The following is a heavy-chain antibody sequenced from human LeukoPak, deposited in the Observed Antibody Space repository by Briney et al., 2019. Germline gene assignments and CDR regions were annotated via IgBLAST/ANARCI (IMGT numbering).Heavy chain of an antibody. V-gene: IGHV1-69*06. Sequence: SVKVSCKASGGAFSSYAISWVRQAPGQGLEWMGGIIPIFGTANYAQKFQGRVTITADKSTSTAYMELSSLRSEDTAVYYCATNGSPNGWFDPWGQGTLVTVSS. CDR2: IIPIFGTA. D-gene: IGHD2-8*01. CDR1: GGAFSSYA. J-gene: IGHJ5*02. CDR3: ATNGSPNGWFDP.